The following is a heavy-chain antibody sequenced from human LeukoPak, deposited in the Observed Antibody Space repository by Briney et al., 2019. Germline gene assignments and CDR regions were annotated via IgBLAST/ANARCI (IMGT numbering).Heavy chain of an antibody. Sequence: GESLKISCKGSGYSFTSYWIAWGRQMPGKGLEWMGIIYPGDSDTRYSPSFQGQATISADKSISTSYLQWSSLKAADTAIYYCARRFYYDSSCHYYYYMDVWGKGTTVTVSS. D-gene: IGHD3-22*01. CDR1: GYSFTSYW. CDR3: ARRFYYDSSCHYYYYMDV. V-gene: IGHV5-51*01. J-gene: IGHJ6*03. CDR2: IYPGDSDT.